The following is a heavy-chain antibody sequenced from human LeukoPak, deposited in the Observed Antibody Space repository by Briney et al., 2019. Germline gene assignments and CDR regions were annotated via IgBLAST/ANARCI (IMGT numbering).Heavy chain of an antibody. CDR3: ARHTDFWSGSHFDY. CDR2: IYYSGST. D-gene: IGHD3-3*01. J-gene: IGHJ4*02. CDR1: GGSISSYY. V-gene: IGHV4-59*05. Sequence: SETLSLTCTVSGGSISSYYWSWIRQPPGKGLEWIGSIYYSGSTYYNPSLKSRVTISVDTSKNQFSLKLSSVTAADTAVYYCARHTDFWSGSHFDYWGQGTLVTVSS.